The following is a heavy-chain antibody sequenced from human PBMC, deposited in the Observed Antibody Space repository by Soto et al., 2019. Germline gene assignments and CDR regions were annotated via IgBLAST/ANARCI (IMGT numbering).Heavy chain of an antibody. CDR1: GFSFDDYA. J-gene: IGHJ5*02. CDR3: ARDVWSRASGPPDS. D-gene: IGHD3-10*01. V-gene: IGHV3-9*01. Sequence: EVQLVESGGGLIQPGMSLRLSCAASGFSFDDYAMHWVRQVPGKGLEWITGISWNSGTIGYADSVKGRFTISRDNAKNSLYLQMNSLRAEDTAFYYCARDVWSRASGPPDSWGQGTLVIVSS. CDR2: ISWNSGTI.